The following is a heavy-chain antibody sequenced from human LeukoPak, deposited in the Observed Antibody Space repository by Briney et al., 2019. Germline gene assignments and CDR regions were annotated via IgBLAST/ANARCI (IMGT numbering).Heavy chain of an antibody. D-gene: IGHD3-16*01. V-gene: IGHV1-2*02. CDR3: ARGEYSNGYPYRLDS. Sequence: ASVEVSCKTSGYTFTDYYIHWVRQAPGQGLEWMGWINPKSGDAKYGQAFQGRVTMTRDTSISTAYMELNRLRFDDTAMYYCARGEYSNGYPYRLDSWGQGTLVTVSS. CDR2: INPKSGDA. CDR1: GYTFTDYY. J-gene: IGHJ4*02.